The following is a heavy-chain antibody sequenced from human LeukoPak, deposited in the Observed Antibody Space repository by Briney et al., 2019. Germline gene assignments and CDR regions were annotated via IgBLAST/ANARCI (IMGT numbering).Heavy chain of an antibody. CDR3: ARADDFWSGYYV. CDR1: GYSISSGYY. CDR2: IYHSGST. Sequence: SETLSLTCTVSGYSISSGYYWGWIRQPPGKGLEWIGSIYHSGSTYYNPSLKSRVTISVDTSKNQFSLKLSSVTAADTAVYYCARADDFWSGYYVWGQGTLVTVSS. D-gene: IGHD3-3*01. J-gene: IGHJ4*02. V-gene: IGHV4-38-2*02.